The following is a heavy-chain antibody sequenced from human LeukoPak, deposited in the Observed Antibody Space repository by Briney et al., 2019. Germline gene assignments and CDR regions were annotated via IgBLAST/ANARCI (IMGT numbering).Heavy chain of an antibody. CDR3: ASAVAGIRD. CDR1: GGPIDSFY. J-gene: IGHJ4*02. V-gene: IGHV4-59*01. CDR2: IYHSGIT. Sequence: SETLSLTCSLSGGPIDSFYWTWIRQPPGKGLERIGYIYHSGITNYNPSLKSRVTISIDKSKSQFSLKLSSVTAADTAVYYCASAVAGIRDWGQGTLVTVSS. D-gene: IGHD6-19*01.